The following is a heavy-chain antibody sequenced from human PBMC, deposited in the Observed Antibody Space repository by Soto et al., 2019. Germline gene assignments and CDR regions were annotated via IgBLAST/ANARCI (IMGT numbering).Heavy chain of an antibody. Sequence: EVQLVESGGGLVKPGGSLRLSCAASGFTFSYYSMHWVRQAPGKGLEWVSFISSSSSYRYYADSVKGRFTISRDNAKNSLYLQMNSQRAEDTAVYYCERGYCSGGSCYLTLPDAFDVWGQGTMVTVSS. J-gene: IGHJ3*01. V-gene: IGHV3-21*01. CDR1: GFTFSYYS. CDR2: ISSSSSYR. D-gene: IGHD2-15*01. CDR3: ERGYCSGGSCYLTLPDAFDV.